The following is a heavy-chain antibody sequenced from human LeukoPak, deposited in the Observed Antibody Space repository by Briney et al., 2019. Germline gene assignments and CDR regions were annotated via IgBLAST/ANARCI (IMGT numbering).Heavy chain of an antibody. CDR3: ARDFWNFDDSRGYYRDFDS. CDR1: TSY. Sequence: ASVKVSCKATSYISWVRQAPGQGLEWMGWIGSYTGDTYYAQKFQGRVTVTTDTSSSTAYMELRSLRSDDTAVYYCARDFWNFDDSRGYYRDFDSWGQGTLVTVSS. CDR2: IGSYTGDT. J-gene: IGHJ5*01. V-gene: IGHV1-18*01. D-gene: IGHD3-22*01.